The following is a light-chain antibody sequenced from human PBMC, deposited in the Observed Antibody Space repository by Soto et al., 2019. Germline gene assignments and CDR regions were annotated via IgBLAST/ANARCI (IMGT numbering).Light chain of an antibody. CDR2: DVS. Sequence: MTQSPATLSVSPGEGVTLSCRAGQSINRWLAWYQQKPGRAPKLLIYDVSTLQSGVPSRFSGSGSETEFILTISRLQPDDFATYYCQQYNAFYTFGQGTKVDIX. CDR1: QSINRW. V-gene: IGKV1-5*01. J-gene: IGKJ2*01. CDR3: QQYNAFYT.